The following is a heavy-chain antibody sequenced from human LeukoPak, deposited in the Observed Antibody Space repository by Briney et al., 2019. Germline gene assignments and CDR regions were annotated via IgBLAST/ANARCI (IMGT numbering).Heavy chain of an antibody. V-gene: IGHV4-59*01. D-gene: IGHD3-22*01. CDR1: GGSIRSYY. CDR3: ARTDNSGYHDY. CDR2: IYYSGST. J-gene: IGHJ4*02. Sequence: SETLSLTCTVSGGSIRSYYWNWIRQPPGKGLEWIGYIYYSGSTNYNPSLKSRVTISVDTSKNQFSLKLSSVTAADTAVYYCARTDNSGYHDYWGQGILVTVSS.